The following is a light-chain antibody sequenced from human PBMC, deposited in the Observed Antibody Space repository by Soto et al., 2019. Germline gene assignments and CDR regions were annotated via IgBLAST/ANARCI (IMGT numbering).Light chain of an antibody. V-gene: IGLV1-51*01. CDR3: GTWESYLSVGV. CDR1: GSNIGSNS. Sequence: QSVLTQPPSVSAAPGQTVTISCSGGGSNIGSNSVSWYQQVPGTAPKLLLYDNDKRPSGIPDRFSGSKSGTSATLGITGLQTADEADYYCGTWESYLSVGVFGGGTKLPS. J-gene: IGLJ2*01. CDR2: DND.